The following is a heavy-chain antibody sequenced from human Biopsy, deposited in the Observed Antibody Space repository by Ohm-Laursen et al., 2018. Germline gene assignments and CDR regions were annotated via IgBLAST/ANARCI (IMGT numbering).Heavy chain of an antibody. J-gene: IGHJ6*02. CDR1: GESFNGYY. CDR2: INHSGRT. V-gene: IGHV4-34*01. D-gene: IGHD3-22*01. Sequence: PSETLPLTCAVYGESFNGYYWSWIRQTPGKGLEWIGEINHSGRTNYNPSLKSRVTISVDTSKNQFSLKVRSVTAADTAVYYCVRGVDYYDPYHYYALDVWGQGTTVTVSS. CDR3: VRGVDYYDPYHYYALDV.